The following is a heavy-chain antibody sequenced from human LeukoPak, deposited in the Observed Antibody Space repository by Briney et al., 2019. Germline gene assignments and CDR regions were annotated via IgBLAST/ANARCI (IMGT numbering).Heavy chain of an antibody. J-gene: IGHJ5*02. CDR3: ARGLPTIEYSRPYNWCDP. CDR2: ISAYNGNT. V-gene: IGHV1-18*01. CDR1: GYTFTSYG. Sequence: ASVEVSCKASGYTFTSYGISWVRQAPGQGLEWMGWISAYNGNTNYAQKLQGRVTMTTDTSTSTAYMELRSLRSDDTAVYYCARGLPTIEYSRPYNWCDPWGQGTLVTVSS. D-gene: IGHD6-6*01.